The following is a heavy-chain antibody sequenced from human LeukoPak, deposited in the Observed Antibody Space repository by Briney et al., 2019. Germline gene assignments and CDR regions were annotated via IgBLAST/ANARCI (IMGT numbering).Heavy chain of an antibody. Sequence: SETLSLTCAVYGGSFSGYYWSWIRQPPGKGLEWIGEINHSGSTNYNPSLKSRVTISVDTSKNQFSLKLSSVTAADTAVYYCARSLIPRGYRYGSRRGQPNWLDPWGQGTLVTVSS. J-gene: IGHJ5*02. V-gene: IGHV4-34*01. CDR1: GGSFSGYY. CDR3: ARSLIPRGYRYGSRRGQPNWLDP. CDR2: INHSGST. D-gene: IGHD5-18*01.